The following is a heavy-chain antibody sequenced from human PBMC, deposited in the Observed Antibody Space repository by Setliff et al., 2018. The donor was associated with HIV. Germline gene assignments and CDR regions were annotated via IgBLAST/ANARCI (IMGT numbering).Heavy chain of an antibody. V-gene: IGHV1-69*05. Sequence: SVKVSCKASGGTFSSYAISWVRQAPGQGLEWMGGIIPIFGTANYAQKFQGRVTITTDESTSTAYMELSSLRSDDTAVYYCARSPRYSSGWYDSYFDQWGQGTLVTVSS. D-gene: IGHD6-19*01. CDR3: ARSPRYSSGWYDSYFDQ. CDR2: IIPIFGTA. J-gene: IGHJ4*02. CDR1: GGTFSSYA.